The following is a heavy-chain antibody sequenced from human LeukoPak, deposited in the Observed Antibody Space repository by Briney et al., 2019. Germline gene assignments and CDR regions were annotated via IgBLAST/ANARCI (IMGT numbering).Heavy chain of an antibody. CDR3: AREATYYDILTGRFDP. J-gene: IGHJ5*02. Sequence: SETLSLTCAVSGGSISSSNWWSWVRQPPGKGLEWIGEIYHSGSTNYNPSLKSRVPISVDKSKNQFSLKLSSVTAADTAVYYCAREATYYDILTGRFDPWGQGTLVTVSS. CDR2: IYHSGST. V-gene: IGHV4-4*02. D-gene: IGHD3-9*01. CDR1: GGSISSSNW.